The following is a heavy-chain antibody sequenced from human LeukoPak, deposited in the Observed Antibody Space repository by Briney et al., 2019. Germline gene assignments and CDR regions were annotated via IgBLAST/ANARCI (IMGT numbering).Heavy chain of an antibody. CDR2: ISWNSGSI. CDR3: GKGDHFDY. V-gene: IGHV3-9*01. J-gene: IGHJ4*02. Sequence: ARSLCLSCAASGFSFGVYSMRWVRHAPGKGLEWVSGISWNSGSIGYADSVKGRFTISTDNEKNYRYLQMNSLRSEGTALYYCGKGDHFDYWGQGTLVTVSS. CDR1: GFSFGVYS.